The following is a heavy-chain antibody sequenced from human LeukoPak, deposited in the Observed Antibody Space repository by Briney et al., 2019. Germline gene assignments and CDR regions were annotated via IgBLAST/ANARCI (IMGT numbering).Heavy chain of an antibody. CDR3: AREVGTTGWFDP. CDR1: GGSTSSYY. V-gene: IGHV4-59*01. Sequence: SETLSLTCTVSGGSTSSYYWSWIRQPPGKGLEWIGYIYYSGSTNYNTSLKSRVTISVDTSKNQFSLKLSSVTAADTAVYYCAREVGTTGWFDPWGQGTLVTVSS. D-gene: IGHD1-1*01. J-gene: IGHJ5*02. CDR2: IYYSGST.